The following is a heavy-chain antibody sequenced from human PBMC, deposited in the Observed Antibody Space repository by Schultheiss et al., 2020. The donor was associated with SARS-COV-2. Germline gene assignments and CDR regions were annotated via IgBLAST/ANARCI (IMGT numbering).Heavy chain of an antibody. V-gene: IGHV4-38-2*01. J-gene: IGHJ4*02. CDR3: ATVGGEGY. D-gene: IGHD3-16*01. CDR2: IYHSGST. CDR1: GYSISSGYY. Sequence: SETLSLTCAVSGYSISSGYYWGWIRQPPGKGLEWIGSIYHSGSTYYNPSLKSRVTISVDTSKNQFSLKLSSVTAADTAVYYYATVGGEGYWGQGTLVTVSS.